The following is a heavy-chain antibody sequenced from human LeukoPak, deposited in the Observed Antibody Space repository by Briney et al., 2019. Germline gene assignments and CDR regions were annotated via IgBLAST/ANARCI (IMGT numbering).Heavy chain of an antibody. CDR3: ARSRPYDATDV. D-gene: IGHD2-2*01. V-gene: IGHV3-72*01. J-gene: IGHJ6*02. CDR2: IRNKANSYTT. Sequence: TGGSLRLSCAASGFTFSDHYMDWVRQAPGKGLEWVGRIRNKANSYTTEYAASVIGRFAISRDDSKNSLYVQMNSLKTEDTAVYYCARSRPYDATDVWGQGTTVSVFS. CDR1: GFTFSDHY.